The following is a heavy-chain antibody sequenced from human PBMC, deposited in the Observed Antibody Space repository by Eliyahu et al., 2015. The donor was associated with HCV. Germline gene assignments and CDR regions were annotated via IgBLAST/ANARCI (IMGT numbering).Heavy chain of an antibody. Sequence: EVVLVESGGGLVQPGGSLRLSCAASGFNFSNSWMHWVRQVPGEGRVWVSRIRSDGGDIRYADSVRGRFTVSRDNVKNTLYVQMNSLRVDDTAVYYCAQSHGGGGVDYWGHGTLVTVSS. CDR2: IRSDGGDI. D-gene: IGHD3-16*01. CDR3: AQSHGGGGVDY. CDR1: GFNFSNSW. V-gene: IGHV3-74*01. J-gene: IGHJ4*01.